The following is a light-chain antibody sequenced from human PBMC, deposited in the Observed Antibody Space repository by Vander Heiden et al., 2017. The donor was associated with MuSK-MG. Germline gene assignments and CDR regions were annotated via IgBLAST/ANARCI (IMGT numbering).Light chain of an antibody. Sequence: QSALTQPASVSGSPGQSITISCTGTSSDVGGYNYVSWYQQHPGKAPKVMIYDVSNRPSGVSNRISGLQAEDEADYYCSSYRTGAYVVFSGGTKLTVL. CDR3: SSYRTGAYVV. J-gene: IGLJ2*01. CDR2: DVS. CDR1: SSDVGGYNY. V-gene: IGLV2-14*01.